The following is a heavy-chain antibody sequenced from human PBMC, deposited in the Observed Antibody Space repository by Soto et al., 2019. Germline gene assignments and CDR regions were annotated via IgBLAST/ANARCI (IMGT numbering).Heavy chain of an antibody. CDR2: IYSGGSA. D-gene: IGHD5-18*01. J-gene: IGHJ4*02. CDR3: ARHGYSYGGGYFDY. V-gene: IGHV3-66*04. Sequence: EVQLVESGGGLVQPGGSLRLSCAASGVTVSSNYMSWVRQAPGKGLEWVSDIYSGGSAYYADSVKGRFTISRDNSKNTLYLQRNSLRAEDTAVYYCARHGYSYGGGYFDYWSQGTLVTVSS. CDR1: GVTVSSNY.